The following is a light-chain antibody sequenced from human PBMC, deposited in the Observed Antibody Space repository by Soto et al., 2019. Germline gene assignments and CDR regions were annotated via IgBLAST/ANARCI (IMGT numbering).Light chain of an antibody. J-gene: IGLJ2*01. CDR3: QSYDSSLSRFVV. Sequence: QSVLTQPPSVSGAPGQRVTISCTGGSSNIGAGYDVHWYQQLPGTAPKLLIYGNSNRPSGVPDRFSGSKSGTSASLAITGLQAEDEADYYCQSYDSSLSRFVVFGGGTKLTVL. CDR2: GNS. V-gene: IGLV1-40*01. CDR1: SSNIGAGYD.